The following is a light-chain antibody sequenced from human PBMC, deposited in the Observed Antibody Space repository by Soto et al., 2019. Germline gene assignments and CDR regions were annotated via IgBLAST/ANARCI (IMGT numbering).Light chain of an antibody. CDR2: HAS. CDR1: QDISNH. CDR3: QQYNSYS. Sequence: DIQMTQSPSSLSASVGDRVTITCQASQDISNHLNWYQQKPGTAPKVLIYHASNLQSGVPSRFSGSGSGTEFTLTISSLQPDDFATYYCQQYNSYSFGQGTKV. V-gene: IGKV1-16*01. J-gene: IGKJ1*01.